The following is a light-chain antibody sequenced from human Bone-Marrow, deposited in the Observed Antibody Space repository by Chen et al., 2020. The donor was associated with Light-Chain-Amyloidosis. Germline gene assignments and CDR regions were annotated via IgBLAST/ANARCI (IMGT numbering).Light chain of an antibody. CDR1: DLPTKY. V-gene: IGLV3-25*03. J-gene: IGLJ2*01. CDR2: RDT. Sequence: SYELTQPPSVSVSPGQTARITCSGDDLPTKYAYWYQKKPGQAPVLVIHRDTERPSGISERFSGSSSGTTATLTLSGVQAEDEADYHCQSADSSGTYEVIFGGGTKLTVL. CDR3: QSADSSGTYEVI.